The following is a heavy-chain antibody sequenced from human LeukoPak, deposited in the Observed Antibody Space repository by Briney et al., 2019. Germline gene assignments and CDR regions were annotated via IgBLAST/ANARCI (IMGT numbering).Heavy chain of an antibody. CDR3: ARDTIDYCSSSTCHRLGY. D-gene: IGHD2-2*01. V-gene: IGHV3-33*01. CDR1: GITFSTYG. J-gene: IGHJ4*02. Sequence: GGSLRLSCAASGITFSTYGMHWVRQAPGKGLEWVAVVWYDGSNEYYVDSVKGRFTISRDNPKNTLYLQMNNLRAEDTAVYFCARDTIDYCSSSTCHRLGYWGQGTLVTVSS. CDR2: VWYDGSNE.